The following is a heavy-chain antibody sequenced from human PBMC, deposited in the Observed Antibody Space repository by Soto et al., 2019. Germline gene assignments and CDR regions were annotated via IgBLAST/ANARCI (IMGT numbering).Heavy chain of an antibody. D-gene: IGHD3-9*01. CDR2: IYNSGPT. J-gene: IGHJ4*02. CDR3: VRDLMGPLQVDY. CDR1: GGSISDLY. Sequence: QVQLQESGPGLVKPSETLSLTCTVSGGSISDLYWTWIRQPPGKGLEWIGYIYNSGPTNYNPSLKGLVTLSVDTSKKQVSLKLNSVTAADTAVYYCVRDLMGPLQVDYWGQGTRVTVSS. V-gene: IGHV4-59*11.